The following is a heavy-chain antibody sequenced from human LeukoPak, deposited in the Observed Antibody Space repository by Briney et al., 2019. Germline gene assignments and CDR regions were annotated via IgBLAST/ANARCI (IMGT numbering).Heavy chain of an antibody. CDR1: GYTFTGYY. CDR3: ATGSGWYSPDY. V-gene: IGHV1-2*04. D-gene: IGHD6-19*01. Sequence: ASVKVSCKASGYTFTGYYMHWVRQAPGQGLEWMGWINPNSGGSNYAQKFQGWVTMTRDTSISTAYMELSRLRSNDTAVYYRATGSGWYSPDYWGQGTLVTVSS. CDR2: INPNSGGS. J-gene: IGHJ4*02.